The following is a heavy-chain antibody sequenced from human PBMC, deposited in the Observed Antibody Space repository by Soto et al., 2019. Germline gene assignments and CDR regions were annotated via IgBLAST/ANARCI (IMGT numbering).Heavy chain of an antibody. J-gene: IGHJ4*02. D-gene: IGHD6-19*01. CDR3: ARQHPLDSRVWFT. Sequence: GESLKISCKVSGDSFTGFWIGWVRQMPGKGLEWLGSIYPRDSDTRYSPSFQGQVTISDDKSLSTADLQWNSLQASDTAIYYCARQHPLDSRVWFTWGQGTLVTVSS. V-gene: IGHV5-51*01. CDR1: GDSFTGFW. CDR2: IYPRDSDT.